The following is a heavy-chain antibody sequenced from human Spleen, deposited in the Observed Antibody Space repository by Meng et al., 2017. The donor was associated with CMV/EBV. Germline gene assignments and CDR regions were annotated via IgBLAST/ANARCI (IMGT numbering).Heavy chain of an antibody. CDR3: AKDRGYCSSTSCYITYFDY. Sequence: SCAASGFTFSSYGMHWVRQAPGKGLEWVAFIRYDGSNKYYADSVKGRFTISRDNSKNTLYLQMNSLRAEDTAVYYCAKDRGYCSSTSCYITYFDYWGQGTLVTVSS. J-gene: IGHJ4*02. CDR1: GFTFSSYG. CDR2: IRYDGSNK. V-gene: IGHV3-30*02. D-gene: IGHD2-2*02.